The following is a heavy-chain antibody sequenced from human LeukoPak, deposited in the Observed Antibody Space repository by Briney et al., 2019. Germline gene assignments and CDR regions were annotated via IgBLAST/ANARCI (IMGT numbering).Heavy chain of an antibody. CDR1: GFTFSSYS. D-gene: IGHD3-10*01. V-gene: IGHV3-21*01. CDR2: ISSSSSYI. CDR3: ASTPMVRGVIITYNWFDP. J-gene: IGHJ5*02. Sequence: GGSLRLSCAASGFTFSSYSMNWVRQAPGKGLEWVSSISSSSSYIYYADSVKGRFTISRDNAKNSLYLQMNSLRAEDTAVYYCASTPMVRGVIITYNWFDPWGQGTLVTVSP.